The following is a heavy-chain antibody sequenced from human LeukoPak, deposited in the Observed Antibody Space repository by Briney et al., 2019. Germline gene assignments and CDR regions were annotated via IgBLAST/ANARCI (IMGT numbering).Heavy chain of an antibody. D-gene: IGHD5-24*01. CDR3: TRAPPGRDGYSEY. Sequence: GGSLRLSCAASGFIFSSYTMNWVRQAPGEGLEWVSSISDTSTYIYYADSVEGRFTIPRDNAKSSLFLQMNSLRAEDTAVYSCTRAPPGRDGYSEYWGQGTVVTVST. CDR1: GFIFSSYT. V-gene: IGHV3-21*01. J-gene: IGHJ4*02. CDR2: ISDTSTYI.